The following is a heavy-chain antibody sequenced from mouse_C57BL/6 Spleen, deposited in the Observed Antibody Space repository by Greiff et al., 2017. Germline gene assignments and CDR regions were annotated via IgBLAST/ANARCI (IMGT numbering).Heavy chain of an antibody. V-gene: IGHV1-15*01. CDR1: GYTFTDYE. CDR3: TRSDYGSRLFAY. J-gene: IGHJ3*01. D-gene: IGHD1-1*01. CDR2: IDPETGGT. Sequence: QVQLQQSGAELVRPGASVTLSCTASGYTFTDYEMPWVKQTPVHGLEWIGAIDPETGGTAYTHKFKGKAILTADKSSSTAYMELRSLTSEDSAVYYCTRSDYGSRLFAYWGQGTLVTVSA.